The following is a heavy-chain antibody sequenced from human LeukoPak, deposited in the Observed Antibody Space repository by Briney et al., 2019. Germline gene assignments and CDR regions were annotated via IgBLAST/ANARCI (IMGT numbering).Heavy chain of an antibody. J-gene: IGHJ4*02. D-gene: IGHD1-14*01. CDR1: GYSFTDYW. V-gene: IGHV5-51*01. CDR2: IYPGDSDT. Sequence: GESLKISCKGSGYSFTDYWIGWVRQMPGKGLDWMGIIYPGDSDTRYSPSFQGQVTMSADKSISTAYLQWSSLKASDSAMYYCARRIPGTYYLEYWGQGTLVTVSS. CDR3: ARRIPGTYYLEY.